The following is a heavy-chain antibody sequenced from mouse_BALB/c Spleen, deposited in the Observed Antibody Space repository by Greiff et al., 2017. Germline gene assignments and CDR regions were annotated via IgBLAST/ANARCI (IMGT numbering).Heavy chain of an antibody. CDR2: IDPYNGGT. J-gene: IGHJ4*01. CDR3: AKDSSGWRYAMDY. CDR1: GYAFTSYN. V-gene: IGHV1S135*01. Sequence: VQLKESGPELVKPGASVKVSCKASGYAFTSYNMYWVKQSHGKSLEWIGYIDPYNGGTSYNQKFKGKATLTVDKSSSTAYMHLNSLTSEDSAVYYCAKDSSGWRYAMDYWGQGTSVTVSS. D-gene: IGHD3-2*01.